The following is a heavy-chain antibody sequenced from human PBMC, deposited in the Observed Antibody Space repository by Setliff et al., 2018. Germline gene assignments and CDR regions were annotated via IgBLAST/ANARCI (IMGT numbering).Heavy chain of an antibody. J-gene: IGHJ4*02. CDR3: ATKAVAGT. V-gene: IGHV3-74*01. D-gene: IGHD6-19*01. Sequence: GGSLRLSCAASGFTFSNYWMHWVRQAPGKGLVWVSRIDSDGSVTNYADSVKGRFTISRDNAKKSVDLQMNSLRAEDTAVYYCATKAVAGTGGQGTLVTVSS. CDR2: IDSDGSVT. CDR1: GFTFSNYW.